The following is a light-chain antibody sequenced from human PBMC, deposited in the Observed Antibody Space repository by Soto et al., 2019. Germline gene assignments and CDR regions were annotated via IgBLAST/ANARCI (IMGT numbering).Light chain of an antibody. V-gene: IGKV3-20*01. Sequence: DIVLTQSPGTLSLSPGQRATLSCRASQSVSSGYLAWYQQKPGQAPRLLIYGASSRATGIPDRFSGSGSGTDFTLTISRLEPEDFAVYYCQQYGSSPFGPGTKVDIK. CDR2: GAS. CDR1: QSVSSGY. CDR3: QQYGSSP. J-gene: IGKJ3*01.